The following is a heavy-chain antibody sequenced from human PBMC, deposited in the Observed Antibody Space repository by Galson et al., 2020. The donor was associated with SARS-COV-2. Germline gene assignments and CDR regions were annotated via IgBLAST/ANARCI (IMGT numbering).Heavy chain of an antibody. J-gene: IGHJ3*02. CDR1: YT. Sequence: YTMNWVRQAPGKGLEWVSSISASSIYINYADSVKGRFTVSRDNAKNSLSLQMDSLGAEDTAVYFCARGGGGNVVVPPAVNAFDIWGQGTIVTVSS. V-gene: IGHV3-21*01. CDR3: ARGGGGNVVVPPAVNAFDI. CDR2: ISASSIYI. D-gene: IGHD2-2*01.